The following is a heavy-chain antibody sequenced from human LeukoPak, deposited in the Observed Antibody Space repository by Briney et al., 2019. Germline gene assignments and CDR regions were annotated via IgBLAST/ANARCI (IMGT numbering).Heavy chain of an antibody. CDR2: IKTKTDGETT. CDR1: GLTFSNAY. J-gene: IGHJ4*02. CDR3: ATGSTSRHLFDY. Sequence: GGSLRLSCAASGLTFSNAYMSWVRQAPGKGLEWVGRIKTKTDGETTDYVAPVKGRFTISRDDSKNTVYLQMGSLKTEDTAVYYCATGSTSRHLFDYWGQGTLVTVSS. V-gene: IGHV3-15*01.